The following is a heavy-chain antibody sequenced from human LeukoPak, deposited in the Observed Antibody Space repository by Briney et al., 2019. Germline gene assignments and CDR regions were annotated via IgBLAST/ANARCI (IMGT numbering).Heavy chain of an antibody. CDR1: GYTFITYN. CDR3: AREGYNYGFGDY. V-gene: IGHV1-46*01. D-gene: IGHD5-18*01. J-gene: IGHJ4*02. CDR2: INPTGGST. Sequence: ASVKVSCSASGYTFITYNLHWVRQAPGQGLEWMGIINPTGGSTSYAQKFQGRVTMTRDTSTSIVYMEVSSLRSEDTAVYYCAREGYNYGFGDYWGQGALVTVSS.